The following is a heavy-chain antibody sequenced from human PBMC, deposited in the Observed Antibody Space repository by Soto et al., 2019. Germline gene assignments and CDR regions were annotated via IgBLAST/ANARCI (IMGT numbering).Heavy chain of an antibody. J-gene: IGHJ4*02. Sequence: QAQLVESGGGVVQPGRSLRLSCAASGFTFSSFGMHWVRQAPGTGLGWVAVISYDGGLKHYADSVNGRFTISRDNSKYMVLLQMNSLRAEDTGEYYCVSDRGYGHASVPYSWGQGTLVSVSS. CDR2: ISYDGGLK. D-gene: IGHD5-18*01. V-gene: IGHV3-30*03. CDR1: GFTFSSFG. CDR3: VSDRGYGHASVPYS.